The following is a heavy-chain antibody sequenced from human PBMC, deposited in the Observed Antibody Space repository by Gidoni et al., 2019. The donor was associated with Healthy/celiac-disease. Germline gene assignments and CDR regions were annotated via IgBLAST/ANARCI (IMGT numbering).Heavy chain of an antibody. V-gene: IGHV1-2*02. CDR2: INPNSGGT. CDR3: ARGGGYPKKAAAGTAGMDV. CDR1: GYTFTGHH. J-gene: IGHJ6*02. Sequence: QVQLAQSGAEAKKPRASVKVSCKASGYTFTGHHMHWVRQAPGQGLEWMGWINPNSGGTNYAQKFQGKVTMTRDTSISTAYMELSRLRSDDTAVNYCARGGGYPKKAAAGTAGMDVWGQGTTVTVSS. D-gene: IGHD6-13*01.